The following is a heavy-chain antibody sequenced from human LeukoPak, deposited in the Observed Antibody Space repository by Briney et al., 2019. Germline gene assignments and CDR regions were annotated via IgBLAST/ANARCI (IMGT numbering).Heavy chain of an antibody. CDR2: IGDSGGST. D-gene: IGHD2-8*02. CDR1: GFTFSSYA. CDR3: AKRAGNGGVFGD. Sequence: GGSLRLSCAASGFTFSSYATSWVRQAPGKGLEWISTIGDSGGSTYYADSVKGRFTISRDNSKNTLDLQMNSLRVEDTALYYCAKRAGNGGVFGDWGPGTLVTVSS. V-gene: IGHV3-23*01. J-gene: IGHJ4*02.